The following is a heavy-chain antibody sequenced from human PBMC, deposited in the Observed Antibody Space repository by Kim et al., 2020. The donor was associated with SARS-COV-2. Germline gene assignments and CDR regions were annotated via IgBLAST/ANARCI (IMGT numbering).Heavy chain of an antibody. CDR2: ISWNSGSI. CDR1: GFTFDDYA. CDR3: AKATGATRAFDI. V-gene: IGHV3-9*01. D-gene: IGHD1-26*01. Sequence: ALRLSCAASGFTFDDYAMHWVRQAPGKGLEWVSGISWNSGSIGYADSVNGRFTISRDNAKNSLYLQMNSLRAEDTALYYCAKATGATRAFDIWGQGTMVTVSS. J-gene: IGHJ3*02.